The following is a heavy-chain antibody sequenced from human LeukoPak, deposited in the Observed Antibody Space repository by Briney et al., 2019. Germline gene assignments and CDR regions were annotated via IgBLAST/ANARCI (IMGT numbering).Heavy chain of an antibody. CDR3: VRDGEGGLDYFDY. D-gene: IGHD3-16*01. V-gene: IGHV6-1*01. Sequence: SQTLSLTCALSGDSVSSNSAAWNWIRQSPSRGLEWLGRTYYRSKWFYDYAFSVKSRITINPDTSKNQFSLHLNSVTPEDTAVYYCVRDGEGGLDYFDYWGRGTLVTVSS. J-gene: IGHJ4*02. CDR1: GDSVSSNSAA. CDR2: TYYRSKWFY.